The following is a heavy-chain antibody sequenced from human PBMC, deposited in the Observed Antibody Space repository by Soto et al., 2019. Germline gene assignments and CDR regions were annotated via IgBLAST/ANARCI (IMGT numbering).Heavy chain of an antibody. D-gene: IGHD3-3*01. J-gene: IGHJ6*02. CDR1: GDRLTRNSGA. CDR3: ARGMKTAFWAGSYRDYYCTLDV. CDR2: TYYRSKWFT. V-gene: IGHV6-1*01. Sequence: SETLSLTCALSGDRLTRNSGAWNWIRQSPSRGLEWLGRTYYRSKWFTDYAPFVKSRITINPDTSPNHFSLLLHSVTPEDAAVYYCARGMKTAFWAGSYRDYYCTLDVWSQGTTVTVSS.